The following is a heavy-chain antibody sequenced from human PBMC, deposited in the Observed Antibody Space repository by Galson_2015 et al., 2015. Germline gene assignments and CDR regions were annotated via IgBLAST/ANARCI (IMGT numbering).Heavy chain of an antibody. CDR2: ISGSGGST. J-gene: IGHJ4*02. CDR3: AKVREVKYSSSPNSFDY. CDR1: GFTFSSYA. Sequence: SLRLSCAASGFTFSSYAMSWVRQAPGKGLEWVSAISGSGGSTYYADSVKGRFTISRGNSKDTLYLQMNSLRAEDTAVYYCAKVREVKYSSSPNSFDYLGQGPLVTVSS. D-gene: IGHD6-6*01. V-gene: IGHV3-23*01.